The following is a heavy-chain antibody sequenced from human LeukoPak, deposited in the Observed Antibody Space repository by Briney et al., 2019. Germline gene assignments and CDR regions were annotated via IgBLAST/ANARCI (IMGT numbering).Heavy chain of an antibody. CDR1: GYTFTEHF. D-gene: IGHD1-7*01. Sequence: ASVKVSCRASGYTFTEHFIHWVRQAPGQGLQYMGWIHPASANTVYAQMFHGRVTLTRDTTATITYMELSGLRSDDTAVYYCARDLRPANLWGQGTLVTVSS. J-gene: IGHJ4*02. CDR2: IHPASANT. CDR3: ARDLRPANL. V-gene: IGHV1-2*02.